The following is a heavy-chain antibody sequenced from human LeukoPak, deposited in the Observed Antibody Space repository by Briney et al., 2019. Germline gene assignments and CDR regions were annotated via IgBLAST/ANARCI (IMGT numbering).Heavy chain of an antibody. V-gene: IGHV1-69*04. CDR2: IIPILGIA. CDR1: GGTFSSYA. J-gene: IGHJ3*02. CDR3: ARIRSTETQAFDI. D-gene: IGHD4-17*01. Sequence: ASVKVSCKASGGTFSSYAISWVRQAPGQGLEWMGRIIPILGIANYTQKFQGRVTITADKSTSTAYMELSSLRSEDTAVYYCARIRSTETQAFDIWGQGTMVTVSS.